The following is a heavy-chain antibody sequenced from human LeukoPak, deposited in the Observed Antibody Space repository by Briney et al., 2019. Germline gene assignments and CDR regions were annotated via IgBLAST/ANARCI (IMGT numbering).Heavy chain of an antibody. CDR3: ARDYGGNSGWFDP. Sequence: ASVKVSCKASGYSLTNYDINWVRQATGQGLEWMGWRKPKSGETGYAQKFQGRAIMTRDTSTNTAYMELRSLTSEDTAVYYCARDYGGNSGWFDPWGQGTVVTVSS. V-gene: IGHV1-8*01. J-gene: IGHJ5*02. D-gene: IGHD4-23*01. CDR1: GYSLTNYD. CDR2: RKPKSGET.